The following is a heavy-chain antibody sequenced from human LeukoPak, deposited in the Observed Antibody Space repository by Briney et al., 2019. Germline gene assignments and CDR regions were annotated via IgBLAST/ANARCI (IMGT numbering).Heavy chain of an antibody. J-gene: IGHJ4*02. CDR3: ARVRDNACDY. CDR1: GYMVSDYY. D-gene: IGHD1-1*01. CDR2: LRGDTGDT. Sequence: ASVTVSCKTSGYMVSDYYMRWVRQAPGQGLEWMGWLRGDTGDTDSPQKFKGRVTMTRDTATNTAYMQLSRLTYDDTAIYFCARVRDNACDYWGQGTLVTVSS. V-gene: IGHV1-2*02.